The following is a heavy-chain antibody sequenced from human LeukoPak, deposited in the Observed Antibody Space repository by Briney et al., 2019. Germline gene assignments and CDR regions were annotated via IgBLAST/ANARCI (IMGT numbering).Heavy chain of an antibody. CDR3: ARLWSYDPHTHAFDI. CDR1: GGSISSSSYY. CDR2: IYYSGST. J-gene: IGHJ3*02. V-gene: IGHV4-39*01. D-gene: IGHD3-16*01. Sequence: SETLSLTCTVSGGSISSSSYYWGWIRQPPGKGLEWIGSIYYSGSTYYNPSLKSRVTISVDTSKNQFSLRLSSVTAADTAVYYCARLWSYDPHTHAFDIWGQGTMVTVSS.